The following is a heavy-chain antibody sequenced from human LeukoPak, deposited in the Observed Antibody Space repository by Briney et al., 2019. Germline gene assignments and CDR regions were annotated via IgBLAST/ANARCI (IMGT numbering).Heavy chain of an antibody. J-gene: IGHJ5*02. V-gene: IGHV3-7*04. CDR1: GFTLGIYW. Sequence: GGSRRLSCEASGFTLGIYWMTWVRQAPGKGLEWVANINQDGGEKYHVDSVRGRFTISRDNAKSSLYLQMNSLRAEDTAVYYCARDRDRGWFDPWGQGTLVTVSS. CDR3: ARDRDRGWFDP. CDR2: INQDGGEK.